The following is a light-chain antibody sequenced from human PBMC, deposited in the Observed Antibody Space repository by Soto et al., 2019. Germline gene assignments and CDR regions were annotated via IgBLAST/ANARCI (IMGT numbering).Light chain of an antibody. CDR2: LEGSGSY. CDR1: SGHSCYI. V-gene: IGLV4-60*02. J-gene: IGLJ3*02. Sequence: QTVVTQSSSASASLGSSVKLTCTLSSGHSCYIIAWHQQQPGKAPRYLMKLEGSGSYNKGSGVPDRFSGSSSGADRYLTISNLQFEDEADYYCETWDSDTHTVFGGGTKLTVL. CDR3: ETWDSDTHTV.